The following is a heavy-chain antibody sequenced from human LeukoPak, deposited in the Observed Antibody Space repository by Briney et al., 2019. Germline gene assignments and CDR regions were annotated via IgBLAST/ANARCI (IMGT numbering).Heavy chain of an antibody. CDR3: ARVSEQSPTPDHQSFDY. V-gene: IGHV1-18*01. CDR1: GYTFTSYG. D-gene: IGHD1/OR15-1a*01. CDR2: ISAYNGNT. Sequence: ASVKVSCKASGYTFTSYGISWVRQAPGQGLEWMGWISAYNGNTNYARKLQGRVTMTTDTSTSTAYMELRSLRSDDTAVYYCARVSEQSPTPDHQSFDYWGQGTLVTVSS. J-gene: IGHJ4*02.